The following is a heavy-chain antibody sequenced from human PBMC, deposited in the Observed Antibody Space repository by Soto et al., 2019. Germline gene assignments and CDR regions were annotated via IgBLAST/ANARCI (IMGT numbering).Heavy chain of an antibody. J-gene: IGHJ4*02. CDR2: ISYDGNNE. V-gene: IGHV3-30*18. D-gene: IGHD3-3*01. Sequence: PGGSLRLSCAASGFTFSDYGMHWVRQAPGKGLEWVAIISYDGNNEYYADSVKGRFTISRDNSKNTLFLQMNSLRPDDTAVYYCAKVGSTRFLEWLFPFDFWGQGTLVTVSS. CDR1: GFTFSDYG. CDR3: AKVGSTRFLEWLFPFDF.